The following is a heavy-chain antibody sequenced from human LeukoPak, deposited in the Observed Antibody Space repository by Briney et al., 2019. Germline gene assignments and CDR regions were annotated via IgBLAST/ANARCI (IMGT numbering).Heavy chain of an antibody. V-gene: IGHV4-39*01. CDR2: IYHTGTT. CDR1: GGSISSSTYF. J-gene: IGHJ6*03. Sequence: SETLSLTCSVSGGSISSSTYFWGWIRQPPGKGLEWIGTIYHTGTTYYNPYLQSRVTISVDTSKNQFSLNLSSVTATDTAVYFCARHYTLVTAPGAYYMDVWGKGTTVTVPS. CDR3: ARHYTLVTAPGAYYMDV. D-gene: IGHD6-13*01.